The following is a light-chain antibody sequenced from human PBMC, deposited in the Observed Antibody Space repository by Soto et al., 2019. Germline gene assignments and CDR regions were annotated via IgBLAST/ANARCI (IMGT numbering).Light chain of an antibody. J-gene: IGKJ5*01. CDR2: GAS. V-gene: IGKV1-39*01. CDR3: QQNYSLPVT. CDR1: DNINTF. Sequence: DIQMTQSPSSLSASIGDRVTITCRASDNINTFLNWYHQRPGKAPDLLIYGASSLKTGVPSRFSGSGSGTHFTLTTAGLQAADFATYYCQQNYSLPVTFGQGTLLEI.